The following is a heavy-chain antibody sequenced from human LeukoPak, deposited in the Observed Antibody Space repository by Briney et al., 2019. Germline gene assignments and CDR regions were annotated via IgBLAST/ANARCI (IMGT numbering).Heavy chain of an antibody. J-gene: IGHJ4*02. CDR2: IYHSGST. CDR1: GGSISSGGYS. Sequence: SQTLSLTCAVSGGSISSGGYSWSWSRQPPGKGLEWIGYIYHSGSTYYNPSLKSRVTISVDRSKNQFSLKLSSVTAADTAVYYCAREYCSGGSCYFDYWGQGTLVTVSS. V-gene: IGHV4-30-2*01. CDR3: AREYCSGGSCYFDY. D-gene: IGHD2-15*01.